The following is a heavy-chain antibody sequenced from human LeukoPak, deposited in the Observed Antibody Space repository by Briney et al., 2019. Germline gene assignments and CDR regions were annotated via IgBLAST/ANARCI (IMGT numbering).Heavy chain of an antibody. CDR3: ARGQYSNTHTSI. Sequence: ASVKVSYKSSGYTFTGYYMHWVRQAPGQGLEWMGWINPNSGDTNYAQKFQGRVTMTRDTSISTAYMELSRLTSDDTAVYYCARGQYSNTHTSIWGQGALVTVSS. CDR2: INPNSGDT. D-gene: IGHD5-12*01. CDR1: GYTFTGYY. V-gene: IGHV1-2*02. J-gene: IGHJ4*02.